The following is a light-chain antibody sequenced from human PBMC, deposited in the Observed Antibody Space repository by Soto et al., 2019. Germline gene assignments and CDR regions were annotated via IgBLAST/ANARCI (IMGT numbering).Light chain of an antibody. CDR2: DAS. V-gene: IGKV1-5*01. CDR1: QSISSW. CDR3: QQYNSYSWT. J-gene: IGKJ1*01. Sequence: DIQMTQSPSTLSASVGDRVTITCRASQSISSWLAWYQQKPGKAPKLLIYDASSLESVVPSRFSGSGSGTEFTLTIRSLQPDDCASYYCQQYNSYSWTFGHGTKVEIK.